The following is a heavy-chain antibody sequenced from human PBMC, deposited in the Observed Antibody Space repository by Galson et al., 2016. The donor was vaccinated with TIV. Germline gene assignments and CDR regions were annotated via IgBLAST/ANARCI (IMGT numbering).Heavy chain of an antibody. CDR3: ARDLAKGWIVVAQGAFDI. V-gene: IGHV3-48*01. D-gene: IGHD3-22*01. CDR2: ISSSSSSI. Sequence: SLRLSCAASGFTFSNYSMNWVRQAPGKGLEWVSYISSSSSSIYYADSVKGRFTISRDNVKNSLYLQMNGLRAEDTAVYYCARDLAKGWIVVAQGAFDIWGQGTMVTVSS. CDR1: GFTFSNYS. J-gene: IGHJ3*02.